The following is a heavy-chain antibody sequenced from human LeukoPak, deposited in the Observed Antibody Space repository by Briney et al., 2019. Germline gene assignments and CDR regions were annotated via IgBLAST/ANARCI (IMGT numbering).Heavy chain of an antibody. D-gene: IGHD3-3*01. V-gene: IGHV3-21*01. CDR3: ARAPETYYDFWSGPVIGALDY. CDR2: ISSSSSYI. Sequence: GGSLRLSCAASGFTFSSYGMNWVRQAPGKGLEWVSSISSSSSYIYYADSVKGRFTISRDNAKNSLYLQMNSLRAEDTAVYYCARAPETYYDFWSGPVIGALDYWGQGTLVTVSS. J-gene: IGHJ4*02. CDR1: GFTFSSYG.